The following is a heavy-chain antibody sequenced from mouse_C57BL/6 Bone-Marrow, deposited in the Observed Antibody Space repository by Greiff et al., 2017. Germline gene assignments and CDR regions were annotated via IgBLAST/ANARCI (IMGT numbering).Heavy chain of an antibody. CDR2: IHPNSGST. CDR3: ARSGANGADY. J-gene: IGHJ2*01. V-gene: IGHV1-64*01. CDR1: GYTFTSYW. D-gene: IGHD4-1*01. Sequence: QVQLQQPGAELVQPGASVKLSCKASGYTFTSYWMHWVKQRPGKGLAWIGMIHPNSGSTNYTEKFQSKATLTVDKSSRTAYMQLSSLTSEDSAVYYCARSGANGADYWGQGTTLTVAS.